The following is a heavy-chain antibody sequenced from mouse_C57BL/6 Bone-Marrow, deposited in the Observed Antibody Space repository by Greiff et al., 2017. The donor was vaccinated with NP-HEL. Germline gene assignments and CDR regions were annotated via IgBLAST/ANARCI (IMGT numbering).Heavy chain of an antibody. D-gene: IGHD2-1*01. CDR1: GYTFTSYW. V-gene: IGHV1-59*01. J-gene: IGHJ4*01. Sequence: VQLQQPGAELVRPGTSVKLSCKASGYTFTSYWMHWVKQRPGQGLEWIGVIDPSDSYTKYNQKLKGKATLTEDTSSNTAYMQLSSLTSEDSAVYSCAKCVFYGYYAVFYAMDYWGQGTSVTVSS. CDR2: IDPSDSYT. CDR3: AKCVFYGYYAVFYAMDY.